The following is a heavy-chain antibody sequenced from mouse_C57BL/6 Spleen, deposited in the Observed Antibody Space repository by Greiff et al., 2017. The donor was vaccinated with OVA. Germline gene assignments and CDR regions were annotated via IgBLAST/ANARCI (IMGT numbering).Heavy chain of an antibody. J-gene: IGHJ4*01. CDR1: GYSFTGYY. CDR2: INPSTGGT. V-gene: IGHV1-42*01. Sequence: EVQLQQSGPELVKPGASVKISCKASGYSFTGYYMHWVKQSPEKSLEWIGEINPSTGGTTYNQKFKAKATLTVDKSSSSAYMQLKRLTSEDSAVYYCARRGPYYAMDYWGQGTSVTVSS. CDR3: ARRGPYYAMDY.